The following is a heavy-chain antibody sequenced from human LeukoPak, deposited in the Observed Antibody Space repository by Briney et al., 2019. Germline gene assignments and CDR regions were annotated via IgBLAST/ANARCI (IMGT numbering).Heavy chain of an antibody. J-gene: IGHJ6*02. D-gene: IGHD1-26*01. V-gene: IGHV4-34*01. Sequence: SETLSLTCAVYGGSFSGYYWSWIRQPPGKGLEWIGETNHSGSTNYNPSLKGRVTISVDTSKNQFSLKLSSVTAADTAVYYCARGSYGTRYYYYYYGMDVWGQGTTVTVSS. CDR3: ARGSYGTRYYYYYYGMDV. CDR2: TNHSGST. CDR1: GGSFSGYY.